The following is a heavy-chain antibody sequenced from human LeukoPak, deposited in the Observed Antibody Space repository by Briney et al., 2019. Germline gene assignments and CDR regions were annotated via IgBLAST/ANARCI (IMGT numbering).Heavy chain of an antibody. CDR2: LYYSGTT. J-gene: IGHJ1*01. CDR1: GASINSGGYS. V-gene: IGHV4-31*03. Sequence: SETLSLTCTVSGASINSGGYSWSWIRQHPGKGLEWIGYLYYSGTTYYNPSLKSRITTSLDTSKSQFSLKLDSVTVADTAVYYCARGDSGASEYFQHWGQGTLVTVSS. CDR3: ARGDSGASEYFQH. D-gene: IGHD6-25*01.